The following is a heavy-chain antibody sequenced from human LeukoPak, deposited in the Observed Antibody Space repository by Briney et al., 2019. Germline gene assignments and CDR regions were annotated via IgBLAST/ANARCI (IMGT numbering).Heavy chain of an antibody. J-gene: IGHJ4*02. V-gene: IGHV3-74*01. Sequence: TGGSLRLSCAASGFTFSSYWMYWVRHAPGKGLVRVSRINNDGSSTNYADSVKSRFTISRDNDKNTLYLKMNSLRVEDTAVYVCARGRIYYGCCWGQGNLGTVSS. CDR1: GFTFSSYW. CDR3: ARGRIYYGCC. CDR2: INNDGSST. D-gene: IGHD4-17*01.